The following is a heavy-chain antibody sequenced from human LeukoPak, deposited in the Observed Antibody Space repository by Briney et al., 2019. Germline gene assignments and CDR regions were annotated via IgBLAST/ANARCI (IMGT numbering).Heavy chain of an antibody. CDR2: IIPILGIA. V-gene: IGHV1-69*04. CDR3: ARSMKPRSYDVFTGLIDAFNI. J-gene: IGHJ3*02. CDR1: GGTFSSYA. D-gene: IGHD3-9*01. Sequence: SVKVSCKASGGTFSSYAISWVRQAPGQGLEWMGRIIPILGIANYAQKFQGRVTITADKSTSTAYMELSSLRSEDTAVYYCARSMKPRSYDVFTGLIDAFNIWGQGTLVTVSS.